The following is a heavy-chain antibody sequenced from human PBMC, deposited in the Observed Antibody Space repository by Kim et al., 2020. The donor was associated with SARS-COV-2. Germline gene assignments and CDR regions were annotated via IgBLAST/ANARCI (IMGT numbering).Heavy chain of an antibody. V-gene: IGHV4-30-4*05. D-gene: IGHD2-15*01. CDR3: ASQYSIYGMDV. J-gene: IGHJ6*02. Sequence: STYYIPSLKTRVTMSRDTSKNQFSLRLSSVTAAGAAVYYCASQYSIYGMDVWGQGTTVTLSS. CDR2: ST.